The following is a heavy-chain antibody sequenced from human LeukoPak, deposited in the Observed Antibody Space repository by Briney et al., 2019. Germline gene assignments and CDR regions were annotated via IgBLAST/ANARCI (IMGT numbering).Heavy chain of an antibody. CDR2: ISWNSGSI. J-gene: IGHJ4*02. D-gene: IGHD2-21*02. CDR3: AKDMKAYCGGDCYSFDY. CDR1: GFTFDDYA. V-gene: IGHV3-9*03. Sequence: PGGSLRLSCAASGFTFDDYAMHWVRQAPGKGLEWVSGISWNSGSIGYADSVKGRFTISRDNAKNSLYLQMNSLRAEDMALYYCAKDMKAYCGGDCYSFDYWGQGTLVTVSS.